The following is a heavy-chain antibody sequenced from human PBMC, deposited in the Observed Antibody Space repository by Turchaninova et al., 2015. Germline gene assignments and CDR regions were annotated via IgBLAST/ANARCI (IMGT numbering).Heavy chain of an antibody. Sequence: QVQLQESGPGLVRPSETLSLTCAVSGYSITSGYYWGWIRQPPGQGLEWIGSMDHNGTPSYNPPLKSRVSVSLDAPKTRCSLNLGSVTAADTATYYCAMLAGDLDLSDGSEIGGQGTMVIVSS. V-gene: IGHV4-38-2*01. CDR3: AMLAGDLDLSDGSEI. CDR2: MDHNGTP. CDR1: GYSITSGYY. J-gene: IGHJ3*02. D-gene: IGHD2-15*01.